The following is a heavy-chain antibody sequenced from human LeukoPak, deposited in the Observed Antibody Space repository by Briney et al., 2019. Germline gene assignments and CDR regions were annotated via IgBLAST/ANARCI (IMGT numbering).Heavy chain of an antibody. J-gene: IGHJ4*02. V-gene: IGHV3-30*02. CDR2: IRFDGSNY. Sequence: GGSLRLSCAASGFSFSSCGMHWVRQAPGKGLEWVAFIRFDGSNYYYGDSVKGRFTISRDNSKNTLYLQMNSLRNEDTAVYFCAKDLSGGYHSYYFDFWGQGTPVTVSS. CDR3: AKDLSGGYHSYYFDF. CDR1: GFSFSSCG. D-gene: IGHD5-18*01.